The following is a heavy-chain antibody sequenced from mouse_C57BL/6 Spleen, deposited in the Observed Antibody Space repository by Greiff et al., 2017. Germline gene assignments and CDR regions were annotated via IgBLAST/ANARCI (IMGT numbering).Heavy chain of an antibody. D-gene: IGHD6-1*01. Sequence: QVQLQQPGAELVMPGASVKLSCKASGYTFPSYWMHWVKQRPGQGLEWIGEIDPSDSYTNYNQKFKGKSTLTVDKSSSTAYMQLSSLTSEDAAVYDCARGWGSSYRDYWGQGTTLTVSS. CDR2: IDPSDSYT. V-gene: IGHV1-69*01. CDR1: GYTFPSYW. CDR3: ARGWGSSYRDY. J-gene: IGHJ2*01.